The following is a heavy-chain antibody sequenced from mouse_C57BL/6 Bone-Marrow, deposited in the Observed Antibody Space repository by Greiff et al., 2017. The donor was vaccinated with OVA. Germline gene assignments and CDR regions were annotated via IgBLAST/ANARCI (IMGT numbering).Heavy chain of an antibody. CDR3: ARQKPDFDY. Sequence: VQLQQSGGDLVKPGGSLKLSCAASGFTFSSYGMSWVRQTPDKRLEWVATISSGGSYTYYPDSVKGRFTISRDNAKNTLYLQMSSLKSEDTAMYYCARQKPDFDYWGQGTTLTVSS. CDR1: GFTFSSYG. J-gene: IGHJ2*01. V-gene: IGHV5-6*01. CDR2: ISSGGSYT.